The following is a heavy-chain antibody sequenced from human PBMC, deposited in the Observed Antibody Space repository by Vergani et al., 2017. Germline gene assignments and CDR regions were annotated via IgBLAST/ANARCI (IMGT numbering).Heavy chain of an antibody. CDR3: AKVGRSEVAGTFGAFDI. CDR1: GFTFIMHA. V-gene: IGHV3-23*04. CDR2: LSASDRRT. Sequence: EVQLVESGGGSVQPGGSLRLSCAASGFTFIMHAMSWVRQAPGKGLEWVSTLSASDRRTHYADSVKGRFTISRDNSKNTLFLHMNSLRPEDTAVYYCAKVGRSEVAGTFGAFDIWGQGTMVTVSS. J-gene: IGHJ3*02. D-gene: IGHD6-19*01.